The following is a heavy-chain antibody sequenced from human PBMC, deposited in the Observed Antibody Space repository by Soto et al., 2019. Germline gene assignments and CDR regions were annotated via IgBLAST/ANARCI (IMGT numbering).Heavy chain of an antibody. V-gene: IGHV4-39*01. CDR1: GGSISSSSYY. D-gene: IGHD6-13*01. CDR2: IYYSGST. J-gene: IGHJ5*02. CDR3: ARHDRIAAAGTDWFDP. Sequence: PSETLSLTCTVSGGSISSSSYYWGWIRQPPGKGLEWIGSIYYSGSTYYIPSLKSRVTISVDTSKNQFSLKLSSVTAADTAVYYCARHDRIAAAGTDWFDPWGQGTLVTV.